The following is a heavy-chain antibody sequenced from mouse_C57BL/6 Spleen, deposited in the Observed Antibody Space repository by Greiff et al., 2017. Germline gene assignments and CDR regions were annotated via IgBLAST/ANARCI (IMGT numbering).Heavy chain of an antibody. V-gene: IGHV1-80*01. CDR1: GYAFSSYW. CDR2: IYPGDGDT. D-gene: IGHD2-4*01. Sequence: QVQLKESGAELVKPGASVKISCKASGYAFSSYWMNWVKQRPGKGLEWIGQIYPGDGDTNYNGKFKGKATLTAAKSSSTAYMQLSSLTSEDSAVYFCARSYDYTHWYFDVWGTGTTVTVSS. CDR3: ARSYDYTHWYFDV. J-gene: IGHJ1*03.